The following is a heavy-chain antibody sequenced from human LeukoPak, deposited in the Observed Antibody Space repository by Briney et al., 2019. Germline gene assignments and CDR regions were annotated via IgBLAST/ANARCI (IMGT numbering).Heavy chain of an antibody. CDR1: GFTFSSYA. J-gene: IGHJ3*02. CDR3: ARDGDSATAFDI. D-gene: IGHD2-15*01. V-gene: IGHV3-30-3*01. Sequence: PGRSLRLSCAASGFTFSSYAMHWVRQAPGKGLEWVAVISYDGSNKYYADSVKGRFTISRDNSKNTLYLQMNSLRAEDTAVYYCARDGDSATAFDIWGQGTMVTVSS. CDR2: ISYDGSNK.